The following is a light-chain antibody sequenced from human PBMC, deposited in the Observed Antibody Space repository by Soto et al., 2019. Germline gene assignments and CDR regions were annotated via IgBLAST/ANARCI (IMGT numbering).Light chain of an antibody. J-gene: IGKJ5*01. V-gene: IGKV1-39*01. CDR2: AAS. Sequence: DIQMTQSPSSLSASVGDRVTITCRASESISRHLNWYQQKPGKAPNLLIYAASTLQNGVPSRFRGSGSRTDFTLTSSNLQPEDFTTYYCQQSYSTLSISFGQGTRLEIK. CDR1: ESISRH. CDR3: QQSYSTLSIS.